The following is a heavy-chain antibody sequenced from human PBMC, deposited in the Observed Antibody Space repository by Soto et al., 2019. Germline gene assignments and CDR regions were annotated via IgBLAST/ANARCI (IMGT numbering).Heavy chain of an antibody. D-gene: IGHD2-15*01. CDR1: GYTFTSYG. CDR2: ISAYNGNT. CDR3: ARDCSGGRCYGYFQH. Sequence: ASVKVSCKASGYTFTSYGISWVRQAPGQGLEWMGWISAYNGNTNYAQKLQGRVTMTTDTSTSTAYMELRSLRSDDTAVYYCARDCSGGRCYGYFQHWGQGTLVTVS. J-gene: IGHJ1*01. V-gene: IGHV1-18*01.